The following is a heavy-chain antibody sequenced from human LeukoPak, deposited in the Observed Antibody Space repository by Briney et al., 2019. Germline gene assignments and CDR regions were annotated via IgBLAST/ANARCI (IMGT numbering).Heavy chain of an antibody. CDR2: IYSSGST. CDR1: GGFVSSGGYF. V-gene: IGHV4-31*03. Sequence: SETLSLTCTVSGGFVSSGGYFWSWIRQHPGKGLEWIGYIYSSGSTYYNPSLKSRLTISVDTSKNQFSLKVSSVTAADTAVYYCATGPTYSSVDYWGQGTLVTVSS. J-gene: IGHJ4*02. D-gene: IGHD6-19*01. CDR3: ATGPTYSSVDY.